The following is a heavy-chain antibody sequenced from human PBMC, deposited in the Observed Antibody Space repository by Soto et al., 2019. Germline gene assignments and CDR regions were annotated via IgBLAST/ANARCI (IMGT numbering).Heavy chain of an antibody. J-gene: IGHJ5*02. V-gene: IGHV4-59*12. D-gene: IGHD3-3*01. CDR2: IYYTGST. Sequence: PSETLSLTCTVSGGSMSSNYWTWIRQSPGNGLEWIGCIYYTGSTKYNPSLQSRVTMSLDTSKNQFSLRLTSVTAADTAVYYCARGQRFSDWFDPWCQGTLVTVSS. CDR1: GGSMSSNY. CDR3: ARGQRFSDWFDP.